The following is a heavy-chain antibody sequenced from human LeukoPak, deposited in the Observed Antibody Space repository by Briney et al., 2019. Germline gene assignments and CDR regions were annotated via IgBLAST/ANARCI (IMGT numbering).Heavy chain of an antibody. CDR2: IYYSGST. CDR1: GGSISSSSYY. V-gene: IGHV4-39*07. J-gene: IGHJ4*02. CDR3: ARDDGVVVLNGGLDY. D-gene: IGHD3-22*01. Sequence: SETLSLTCTVSGGSISSSSYYWGWIRQPPGKGLEWIGSIYYSGSTYYNPSLKSRVTISVDTSKKQFSLKLSSVTAADTAVYYCARDDGVVVLNGGLDYWGQGTLVTVSS.